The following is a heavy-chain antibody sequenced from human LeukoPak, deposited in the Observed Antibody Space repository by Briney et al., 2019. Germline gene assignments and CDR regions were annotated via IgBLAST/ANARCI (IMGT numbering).Heavy chain of an antibody. CDR2: MNPNSGNT. Sequence: ASVKVSCKASGYTFTSYDINWVRQATGQGLEWMGWMNPNSGNTGYAQKFQGRVTMTRNTSISTAYMELSSLRSEDTAVYYCASAYGGKRRGTYYFDYWGQGTLVTVSS. D-gene: IGHD4-23*01. J-gene: IGHJ4*02. V-gene: IGHV1-8*01. CDR3: ASAYGGKRRGTYYFDY. CDR1: GYTFTSYD.